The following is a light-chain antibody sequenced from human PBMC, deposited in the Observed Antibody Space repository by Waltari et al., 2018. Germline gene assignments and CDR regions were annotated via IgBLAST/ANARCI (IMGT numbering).Light chain of an antibody. V-gene: IGKV3-20*01. CDR2: GAS. CDR3: QQYDGSVLT. J-gene: IGKJ4*01. CDR1: QTINNKF. Sequence: IVLTQSPDTLSLSPGQRATLSCRASQTINNKFLVWYQQKPGQAPRLIIHGASSRATGFPDRFSGSGSGTDFTLTISSLKPEDSAVYYCQQYDGSVLTFGGGTKVEI.